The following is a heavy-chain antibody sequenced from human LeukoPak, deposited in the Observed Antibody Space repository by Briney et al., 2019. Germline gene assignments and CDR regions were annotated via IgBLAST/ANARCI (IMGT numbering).Heavy chain of an antibody. CDR3: ARVPSLYGSGSYW. CDR1: GYTFTSYD. V-gene: IGHV1-8*01. J-gene: IGHJ4*02. Sequence: ASVKVSCKASGYTFTSYDINWVRQATGQGLEWMGWMNPNSGNTGYAQKFQGRVTMTRNTSISTAYMELSGLRSEDTAVYYCARVPSLYGSGSYWWGQGTLVTVSS. CDR2: MNPNSGNT. D-gene: IGHD3-10*01.